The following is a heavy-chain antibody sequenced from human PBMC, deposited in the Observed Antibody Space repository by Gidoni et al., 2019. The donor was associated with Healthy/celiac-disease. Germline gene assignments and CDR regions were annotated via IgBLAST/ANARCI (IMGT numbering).Heavy chain of an antibody. V-gene: IGHV3-33*01. CDR3: ARPNDYGDTARWFDP. CDR1: GFTFSSYG. J-gene: IGHJ5*02. Sequence: QVQLVESGGGVVQPGRSLRLSCAASGFTFSSYGMHWVRQAPGKGLEWVAVIWYDGSNKYYADSVKGRFTISRDNSKNTLYLQMNSLRAEDTAVYYCARPNDYGDTARWFDPWGQGTLVTVSS. CDR2: IWYDGSNK. D-gene: IGHD4-17*01.